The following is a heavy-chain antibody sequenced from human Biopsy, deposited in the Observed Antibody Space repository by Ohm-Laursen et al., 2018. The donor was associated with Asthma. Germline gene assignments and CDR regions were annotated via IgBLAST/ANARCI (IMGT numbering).Heavy chain of an antibody. D-gene: IGHD5-12*01. CDR2: IIPIFGTS. CDR1: GGTFSRYA. V-gene: IGHV1-69*13. CDR3: ARGYSGSDRIVYYYSGLEV. J-gene: IGHJ6*02. Sequence: GASVKVSRKASGGTFSRYAISWVRQAPGQGLEWMGGIIPIFGTSNYAQKFQGRVTFTADESTSSAYMELSSLSSEDTAVYYCARGYSGSDRIVYYYSGLEVWGQGTTVTVSS.